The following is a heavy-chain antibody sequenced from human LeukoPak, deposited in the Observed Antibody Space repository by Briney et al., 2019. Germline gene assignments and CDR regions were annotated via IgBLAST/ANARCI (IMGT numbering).Heavy chain of an antibody. V-gene: IGHV4-34*01. D-gene: IGHD6-13*01. J-gene: IGHJ4*02. CDR1: GGSFSGYY. CDR2: INHSGST. Sequence: SETLSLTCAVYGGSFSGYYWSWIRQPPGKGLEWIGEINHSGSTNYNPSLKSRVTISVDTSKNQFSLKLSSVTAADTAVYYCASRGDASSFDYWGQGTLVTVSS. CDR3: ASRGDASSFDY.